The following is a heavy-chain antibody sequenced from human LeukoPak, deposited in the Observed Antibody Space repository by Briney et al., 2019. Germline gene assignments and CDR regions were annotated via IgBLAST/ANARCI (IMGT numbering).Heavy chain of an antibody. J-gene: IGHJ3*02. Sequence: GGSLRLSCAASGFTFSSYAMSWVRQAPGKGLEWVAVISYDGSNKYYADSVKGRFTISRDNSKNTLYLQMNSLRAEDTAVYYCAREGNNWNGGTSDAFDIWGQGTMVTVSS. D-gene: IGHD1-20*01. CDR1: GFTFSSYA. CDR3: AREGNNWNGGTSDAFDI. CDR2: ISYDGSNK. V-gene: IGHV3-30-3*01.